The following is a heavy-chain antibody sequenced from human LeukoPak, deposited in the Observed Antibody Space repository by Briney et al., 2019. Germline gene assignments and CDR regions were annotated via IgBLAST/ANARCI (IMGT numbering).Heavy chain of an antibody. CDR2: ISYDGSNK. CDR3: AKDRGPHYYDGSGYYDY. V-gene: IGHV3-30*18. J-gene: IGHJ4*02. Sequence: PGGSLRPSCAASGFTFSSYGMHWVRQAPGKGLEWVAVISYDGSNKYYADSVKGRSTISRDNSKNTLYLQMNSLRAEDTAVYYCAKDRGPHYYDGSGYYDYWGQGTLVTVSS. D-gene: IGHD3-22*01. CDR1: GFTFSSYG.